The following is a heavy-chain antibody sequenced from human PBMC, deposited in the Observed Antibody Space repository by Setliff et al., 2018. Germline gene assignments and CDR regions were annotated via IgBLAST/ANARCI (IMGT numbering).Heavy chain of an antibody. V-gene: IGHV3-11*04. CDR2: ISSSGSTI. CDR1: GFTFSDYY. J-gene: IGHJ3*02. D-gene: IGHD1-26*01. Sequence: LSLSCAASGFTFSDYYMSWIRQAPGKGLEWVSYISSSGSTIYYADSVKGRFTISRDNSKNTLYLQMNSLRAEDTAVYYCARGATSGSYRGAFDIWGQGTMVTVSS. CDR3: ARGATSGSYRGAFDI.